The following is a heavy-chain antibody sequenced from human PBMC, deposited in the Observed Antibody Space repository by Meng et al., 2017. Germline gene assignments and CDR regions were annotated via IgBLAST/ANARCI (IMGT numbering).Heavy chain of an antibody. J-gene: IGHJ4*02. V-gene: IGHV4-4*02. D-gene: IGHD7-27*01. CDR1: GGSISSSNW. CDR2: IYHSGST. Sequence: QGQLSESGSGLVKPSGTLSLTSAVSGGSISSSNWWSWVRQPPGKGLEWIGEIYHSGSTNYNPSLKSRVTISVDKSKNQFSLKLSSVTAADTAVYYCARIGDWGSTRYFDYWGQGTLVTVSS. CDR3: ARIGDWGSTRYFDY.